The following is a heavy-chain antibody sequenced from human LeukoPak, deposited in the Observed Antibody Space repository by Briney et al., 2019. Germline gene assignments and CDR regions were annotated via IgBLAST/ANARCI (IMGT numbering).Heavy chain of an antibody. D-gene: IGHD2-2*01. CDR3: AKVAILRHCSSTSCLLYFDY. V-gene: IGHV3-48*03. CDR2: ISSSGSTI. J-gene: IGHJ4*02. Sequence: PGGSLRLSCAASGFTFSSYEMNWVRQAPGKGLEWVSYISSSGSTIYYADSVKGRFTISRDNSKNTLYLQMNSLRAEDTAVYYCAKVAILRHCSSTSCLLYFDYWGQGTLVTVSS. CDR1: GFTFSSYE.